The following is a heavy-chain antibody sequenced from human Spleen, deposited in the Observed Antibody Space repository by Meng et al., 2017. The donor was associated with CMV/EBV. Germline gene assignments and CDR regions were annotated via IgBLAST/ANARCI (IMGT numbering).Heavy chain of an antibody. CDR2: IKPNSGVV. CDR1: GYFFIGYS. Sequence: ASVKVSCKASGYFFIGYSIHWVRQAPGQGLEWMGWIKPNSGVVKYAQKFQGSVTMTRDTSISTVYMELTRLTSDDTAVYYCARDNNWGPESWGQGTLVTVSS. CDR3: ARDNNWGPES. D-gene: IGHD7-27*01. J-gene: IGHJ5*02. V-gene: IGHV1-2*04.